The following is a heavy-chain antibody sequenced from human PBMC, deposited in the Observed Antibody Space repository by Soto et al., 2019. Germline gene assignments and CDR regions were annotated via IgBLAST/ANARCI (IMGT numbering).Heavy chain of an antibody. CDR3: ARDTLSHIVVVTAIDY. D-gene: IGHD2-21*02. Sequence: PGGSLRLSCAASGFTFSSYAMHWVRQAPGKGLEWVVVISYDGSNKYYADSVKGRFTISRDNSKNTLYLQMNSLRAEDTAVYYCARDTLSHIVVVTAIDYWGQGTLVTVST. CDR1: GFTFSSYA. CDR2: ISYDGSNK. J-gene: IGHJ4*02. V-gene: IGHV3-30-3*01.